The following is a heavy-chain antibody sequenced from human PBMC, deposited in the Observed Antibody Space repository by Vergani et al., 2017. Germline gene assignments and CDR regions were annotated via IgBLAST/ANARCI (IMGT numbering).Heavy chain of an antibody. V-gene: IGHV1-46*03. J-gene: IGHJ4*02. D-gene: IGHD3-9*01. Sequence: QVQVVQSGAEVKKSGALVKVSCKTSGYTFSHYYMHWVRQAPGQGLEWMGIINPSGGHTNYAQKFQGRVTMTRETSTSTVYMELSSLRSEDTAIYYCAIWDCGILTGYRYWGQGTLVTVS. CDR2: INPSGGHT. CDR1: GYTFSHYY. CDR3: AIWDCGILTGYRY.